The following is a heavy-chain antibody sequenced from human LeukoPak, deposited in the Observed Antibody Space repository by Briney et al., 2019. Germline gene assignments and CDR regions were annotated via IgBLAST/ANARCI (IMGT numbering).Heavy chain of an antibody. CDR3: ARGPMVRGVHYFDY. V-gene: IGHV4-59*01. CDR2: IYDSGGT. J-gene: IGHJ4*02. CDR1: GGSISTYY. Sequence: SETLSLTCTVSGGSISTYYWSWIRQPPGKGLEWIGYIYDSGGTNYSPSLKSRVTISVDTSKNQFSLRLNSVTAADTALYYFARGPMVRGVHYFDYWGQGTLVTVSS. D-gene: IGHD3-10*01.